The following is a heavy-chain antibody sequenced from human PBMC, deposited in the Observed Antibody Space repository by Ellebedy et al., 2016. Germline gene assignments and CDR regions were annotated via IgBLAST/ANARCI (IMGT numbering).Heavy chain of an antibody. V-gene: IGHV3-21*01. CDR2: IVFSGTAT. J-gene: IGHJ5*02. CDR3: ARESTTVTTLSWFDP. D-gene: IGHD4-17*01. Sequence: GESLKISXAASGFTFSVAGMTWVCQAPGKGLEWVATIVFSGTATYYSDSVKGRFTISRDNAKNSLYLQMNSLRAEDTAVYYCARESTTVTTLSWFDPWGQGTLVTVSS. CDR1: GFTFSVAG.